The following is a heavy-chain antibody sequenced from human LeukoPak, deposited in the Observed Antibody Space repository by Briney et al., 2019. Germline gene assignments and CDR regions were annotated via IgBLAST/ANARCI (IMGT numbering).Heavy chain of an antibody. V-gene: IGHV3-33*01. CDR1: GFTFSSYG. J-gene: IGHJ3*02. Sequence: GGSLSLSCAASGFTFSSYGMHWVRQAPGKGLEWVAVIWYDGSNKYYADSVKGRFTISRDNSKNTLYLQMNSLRAEDTAVYYCAGRGYEDAFDIWGQGTMVTVSS. D-gene: IGHD5-12*01. CDR3: AGRGYEDAFDI. CDR2: IWYDGSNK.